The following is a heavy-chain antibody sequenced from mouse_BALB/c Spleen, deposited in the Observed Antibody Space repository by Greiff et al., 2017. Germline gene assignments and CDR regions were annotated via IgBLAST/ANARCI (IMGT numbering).Heavy chain of an antibody. D-gene: IGHD1-1*01. J-gene: IGHJ2*01. CDR1: GYTFTSYW. CDR2: INPSNGRT. CDR3: ARSPYGYFDY. V-gene: IGHV1S81*02. Sequence: QVQLQQPGADLVKPGASVTLSCKASGYTFTSYWMHWVKQRPGQGLEWIGEINPSNGRTNYNEKFKSKATLTVDKSSSTAYMQLSSLTSEDSAVYYCARSPYGYFDYWGQGTTLTVSS.